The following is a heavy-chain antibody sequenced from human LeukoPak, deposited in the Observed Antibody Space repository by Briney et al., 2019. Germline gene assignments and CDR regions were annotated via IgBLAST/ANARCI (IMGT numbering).Heavy chain of an antibody. J-gene: IGHJ4*01. CDR3: AMNWNCDY. CDR1: GFTFSRYA. D-gene: IGHD1-1*01. Sequence: GGSLRLSCSASGFTFSRYAMLWVRQAPGKGLESVSAISNSGGSTYYADSVKGRFTISRDNSDNTLYLQMSSLRPEDTAVYYCAMNWNCDYWGHGTLVTVSS. CDR2: ISNSGGST. V-gene: IGHV3-64D*09.